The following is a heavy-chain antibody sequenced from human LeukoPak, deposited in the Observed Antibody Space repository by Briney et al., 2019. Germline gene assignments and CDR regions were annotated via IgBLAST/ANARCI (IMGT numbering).Heavy chain of an antibody. CDR2: ISEDGGST. J-gene: IGHJ1*01. CDR1: GFTFDDYA. CDR3: AKGIMATIMRGYFQH. Sequence: GGSLRLSCAASGFTFDDYAMHWVRQAPGKGLEWVSLISEDGGSTYYADSVKGRFTISRDNSKNSLYLQMNSLRTEDTALYFCAKGIMATIMRGYFQHWGQGTLVTVSS. D-gene: IGHD5-24*01. V-gene: IGHV3-43*02.